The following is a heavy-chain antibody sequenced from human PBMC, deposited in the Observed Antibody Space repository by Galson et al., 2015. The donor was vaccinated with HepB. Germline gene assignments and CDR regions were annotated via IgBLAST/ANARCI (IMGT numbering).Heavy chain of an antibody. D-gene: IGHD2-21*02. CDR2: IGGSGGST. J-gene: IGHJ4*02. Sequence: SLRLSCAASGFIFTGYAISWVRQAPGKGLEWVSSIGGSGGSTYYADSVKGRFTFSRDNSKNTVYLQMNSLRVEDTAVYYCAKVAIVGVTPHYFDDWGQGTRVTVSS. V-gene: IGHV3-23*01. CDR1: GFIFTGYA. CDR3: AKVAIVGVTPHYFDD.